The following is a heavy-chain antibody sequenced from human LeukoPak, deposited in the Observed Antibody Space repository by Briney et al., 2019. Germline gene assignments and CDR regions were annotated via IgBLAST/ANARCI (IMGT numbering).Heavy chain of an antibody. CDR2: IYYSGST. D-gene: IGHD6-19*01. CDR1: GGSISSYY. J-gene: IGHJ4*02. CDR3: ARVAKIAVAGTEDY. V-gene: IGHV4-59*01. Sequence: PSETLSLTCTVSGGSISSYYWSWIRQPPGKGLEWIRYIYYSGSTNYNPSLKSRVTISVDTSKNQFSLKLSSVTAADTAVYYCARVAKIAVAGTEDYWGQGTLVTVSS.